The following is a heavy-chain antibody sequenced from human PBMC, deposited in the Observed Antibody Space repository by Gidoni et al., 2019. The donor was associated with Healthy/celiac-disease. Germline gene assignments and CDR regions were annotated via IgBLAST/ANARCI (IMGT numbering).Heavy chain of an antibody. CDR3: ARDKGRSVNYYYYGMDV. J-gene: IGHJ6*02. CDR2: ISYDGSNK. CDR1: GFTFSSYA. D-gene: IGHD4-17*01. Sequence: QVQLVESGGGVVQPGRSLRLSCAASGFTFSSYAMHWFRQAPGKGLEWVAVISYDGSNKYYADAVKGRFTISRDNSKNTLYLQMNSLSAEDTAVYYCARDKGRSVNYYYYGMDVWGQGTTVTVSS. V-gene: IGHV3-30-3*01.